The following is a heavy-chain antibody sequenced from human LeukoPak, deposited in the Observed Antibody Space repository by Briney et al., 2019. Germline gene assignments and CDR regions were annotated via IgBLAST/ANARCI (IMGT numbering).Heavy chain of an antibody. V-gene: IGHV4-59*08. CDR3: ARRDSSGWYYFDY. J-gene: IGHJ4*02. CDR1: GGSISSYY. CDR2: IYYSGST. D-gene: IGHD6-19*01. Sequence: PSETLSLTCTVSGGSISSYYWSWIRQPPGKGLEWIGYIYYSGSTNYNPSLKSLVTISVDTSKNQFSLKLSSVTAADTAVYYCARRDSSGWYYFDYWGQGTLVTVSS.